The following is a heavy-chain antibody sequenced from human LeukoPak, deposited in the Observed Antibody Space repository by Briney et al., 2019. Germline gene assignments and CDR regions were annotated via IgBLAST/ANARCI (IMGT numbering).Heavy chain of an antibody. V-gene: IGHV3-23*01. D-gene: IGHD3-10*01. J-gene: IGHJ6*03. Sequence: PGGSLRLSCAASGFTFGSYAMSWVRQAPGKGLEWVSAISGSGGSTYYADSVKGRFTISRDNSKNTLYLQMNSLRAEDTAVYYCAKGPRGGDYYYYMDVWGKGTTVTVSS. CDR2: ISGSGGST. CDR1: GFTFGSYA. CDR3: AKGPRGGDYYYYMDV.